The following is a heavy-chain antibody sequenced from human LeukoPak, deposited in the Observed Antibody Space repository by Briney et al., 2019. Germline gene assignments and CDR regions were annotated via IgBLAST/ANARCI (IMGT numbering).Heavy chain of an antibody. J-gene: IGHJ5*02. CDR2: IYYSGST. D-gene: IGHD6-19*01. CDR1: GGSISSYY. CDR3: ARDRGQWLLNWFDP. Sequence: PSETLSLTCTVSGGSISSYYWSWIRQPPGKGLEWIGYIYYSGSTNYNPSLKSRVTISVDTSKNQFSPKLSSVTAADTAVYYCARDRGQWLLNWFDPWGQGTLVTVSS. V-gene: IGHV4-59*01.